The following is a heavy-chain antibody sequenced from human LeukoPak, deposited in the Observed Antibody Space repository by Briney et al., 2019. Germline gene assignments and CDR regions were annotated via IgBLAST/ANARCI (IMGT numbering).Heavy chain of an antibody. CDR3: AREKQKYSSGWYCLDY. J-gene: IGHJ4*02. CDR2: ISSGSSYI. V-gene: IGHV3-21*01. Sequence: GGSLRLSCAVSGFTFRSYGMNWVRQAPGKGLEWVSSISSGSSYIYYADSVKGRFTISRDNAKNSLHLQMNSLRADDTAVYYCAREKQKYSSGWYCLDYWGQGTLVTVSS. CDR1: GFTFRSYG. D-gene: IGHD6-19*01.